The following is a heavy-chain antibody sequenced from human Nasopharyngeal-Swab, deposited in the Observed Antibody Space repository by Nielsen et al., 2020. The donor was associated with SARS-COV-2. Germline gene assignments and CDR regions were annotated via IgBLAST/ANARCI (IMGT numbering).Heavy chain of an antibody. J-gene: IGHJ4*02. Sequence: WIRQPPGKGLEWVAVISYDGSNKYYADPVKGRFTISRDNSKNTLYLQMNSLRAEDTAVYYCAKDLSLYGSGSYYTNPSPFDYWGQGTPVTVSS. D-gene: IGHD3-10*01. CDR2: ISYDGSNK. V-gene: IGHV3-30*18. CDR3: AKDLSLYGSGSYYTNPSPFDY.